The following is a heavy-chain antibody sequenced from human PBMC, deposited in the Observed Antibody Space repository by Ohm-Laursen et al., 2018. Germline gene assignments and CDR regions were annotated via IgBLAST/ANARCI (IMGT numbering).Heavy chain of an antibody. V-gene: IGHV4-4*07. Sequence: GTLSLTWPVSGTSISNYYWSWIRQPAGKGLEWIGRIYTSGSTTYNPSLKSRVTMSLDTSKNQFSLKLSSVTAADTAVYYCARLYYDNSGYRLDSWGQGTLVTVSS. J-gene: IGHJ4*02. D-gene: IGHD3-22*01. CDR1: GTSISNYY. CDR3: ARLYYDNSGYRLDS. CDR2: IYTSGST.